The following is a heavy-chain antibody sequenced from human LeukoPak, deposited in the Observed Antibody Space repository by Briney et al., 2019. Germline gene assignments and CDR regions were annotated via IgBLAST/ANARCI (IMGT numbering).Heavy chain of an antibody. D-gene: IGHD6-13*01. CDR1: GFTFSNYW. CDR3: ARVEASRTWSIDY. Sequence: PGRSLRLSCAASGFTFSNYWMHWVRQTPGKGLLWVSRINSDGSTTNYAASVKGRFTISRDNAKNTLYLQMNSLGAEDTAVYYCARVEASRTWSIDYWGQGTLVTVSS. CDR2: INSDGSTT. V-gene: IGHV3-74*01. J-gene: IGHJ4*02.